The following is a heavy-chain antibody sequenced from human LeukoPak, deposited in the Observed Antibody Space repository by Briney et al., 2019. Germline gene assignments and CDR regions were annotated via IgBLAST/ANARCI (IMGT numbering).Heavy chain of an antibody. J-gene: IGHJ4*02. V-gene: IGHV3-33*01. CDR1: GFTFSSYG. Sequence: GGSLRLSCAASGFTFSSYGMHWVRQPPGKGLEWVAVIWYDGSNKYYADSVKGRFTISRDNSKNTLYLQMNSLRAEDTAVYYCARDIGTYSSSSGFDYWGQGTLVTVSS. CDR3: ARDIGTYSSSSGFDY. D-gene: IGHD6-6*01. CDR2: IWYDGSNK.